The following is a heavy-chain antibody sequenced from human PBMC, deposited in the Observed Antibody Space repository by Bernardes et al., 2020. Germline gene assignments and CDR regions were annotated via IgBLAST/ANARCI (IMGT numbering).Heavy chain of an antibody. CDR1: GYTLTELS. CDR2: FDPEDGET. Sequence: ASVKVSCKVSGYTLTELSMHWVRQAPGKGLEWMGGFDPEDGETIYAQKFQGRVTMTRNTSISTAYMELSSLRSEDTAVYYCARGGVTDDYWGQGTLVTVSS. CDR3: ARGGVTDDY. J-gene: IGHJ4*02. D-gene: IGHD2-21*02. V-gene: IGHV1-24*01.